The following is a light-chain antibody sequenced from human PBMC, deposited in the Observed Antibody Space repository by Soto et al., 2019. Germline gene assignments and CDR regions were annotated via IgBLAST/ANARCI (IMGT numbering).Light chain of an antibody. CDR3: QQYNSYWT. V-gene: IGKV1-5*01. Sequence: DIQLTQSPYTLSACVGDSVTITCLARQSISSWLAWYQQKPGKAPKLLIYDASSLESGVPSRFSGSGSGTEFTLTISSLHPDDFATYYCQQYNSYWTFGQGTKVDI. J-gene: IGKJ1*01. CDR1: QSISSW. CDR2: DAS.